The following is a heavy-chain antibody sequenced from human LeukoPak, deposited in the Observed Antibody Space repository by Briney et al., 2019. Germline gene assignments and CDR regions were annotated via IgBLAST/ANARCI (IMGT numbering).Heavy chain of an antibody. J-gene: IGHJ4*02. CDR1: GFTSSTAW. CDR3: AKEPSWFLFDY. V-gene: IGHV3-23*01. D-gene: IGHD6-13*01. CDR2: ISGSGGST. Sequence: GGSLTLSCAVSGFTSSTAWLTWVRQAPGKGLEWVSAISGSGGSTYYADSVKGRFTISRDNSKNTLYLQMNSLRAEDTAVYYCAKEPSWFLFDYWGQGTLVTVSS.